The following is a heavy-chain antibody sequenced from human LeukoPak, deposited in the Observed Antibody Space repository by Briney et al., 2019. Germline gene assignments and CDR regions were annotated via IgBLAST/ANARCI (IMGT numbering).Heavy chain of an antibody. CDR1: GFTFSSYA. CDR2: TSGSGGST. D-gene: IGHD4-17*01. CDR3: AKDIRDYGDYLHDY. J-gene: IGHJ4*02. Sequence: TGGSLRLSCAASGFTFSSYAMSWVRQAPGKGLEWVSATSGSGGSTYYADSVKGRFTISRDNSKNTLYLQMNSLRAEDTAVYYCAKDIRDYGDYLHDYWGQGTLVTVSS. V-gene: IGHV3-23*01.